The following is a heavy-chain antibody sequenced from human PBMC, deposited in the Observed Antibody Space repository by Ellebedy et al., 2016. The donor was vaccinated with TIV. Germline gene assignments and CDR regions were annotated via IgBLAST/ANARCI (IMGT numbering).Heavy chain of an antibody. V-gene: IGHV1-2*02. CDR1: GYTFTGYY. CDR3: ARDCTTSCHHFDY. D-gene: IGHD2-2*01. Sequence: ASVKVSXXASGYTFTGYYIHWIRQAPGQGLEYMGWISPNSGGTEYVQKFQDRVTMTRDTSISTAYMELGRLTSDDTAVYFCARDCTTSCHHFDYWGQGSLVTVSS. J-gene: IGHJ4*02. CDR2: ISPNSGGT.